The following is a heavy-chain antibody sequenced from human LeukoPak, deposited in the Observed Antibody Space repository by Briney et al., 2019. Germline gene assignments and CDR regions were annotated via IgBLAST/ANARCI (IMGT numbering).Heavy chain of an antibody. Sequence: PGGSLRLSCAASGFTFSSYWMSWVRQAPGKGLEWVSVIYSGGSTYYADSVKGRFTISRHNSKNTLYLQMNSLRAEDTAVYYCARDSMSGFGDFSPRDYYYGMDVWGQGITVTVSS. CDR1: GFTFSSYW. V-gene: IGHV3-53*04. J-gene: IGHJ6*02. CDR2: IYSGGST. D-gene: IGHD3-10*01. CDR3: ARDSMSGFGDFSPRDYYYGMDV.